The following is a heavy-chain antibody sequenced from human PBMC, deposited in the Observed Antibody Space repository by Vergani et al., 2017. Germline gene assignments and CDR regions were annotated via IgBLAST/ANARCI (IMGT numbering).Heavy chain of an antibody. D-gene: IGHD5-24*01. J-gene: IGHJ4*02. V-gene: IGHV4-59*01. CDR2: IYYSGST. Sequence: QVQLPESGPGLVKPSEALSLTCPVSGGSLSSYYWSWIRQPPGKGLEWIGYIYYSGSTNSNPSLKSRVTISLDTSKNQFSLKLSSVTAADTAVYYCARLSRDGYNDFDYWGQGTLVTVSS. CDR1: GGSLSSYY. CDR3: ARLSRDGYNDFDY.